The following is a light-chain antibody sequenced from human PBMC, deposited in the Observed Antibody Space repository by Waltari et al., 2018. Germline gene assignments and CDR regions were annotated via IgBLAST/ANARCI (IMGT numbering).Light chain of an antibody. V-gene: IGLV3-1*01. J-gene: IGLJ3*02. CDR2: KDN. CDR3: QALDGRTGRV. CDR1: ELGNKY. Sequence: SITCSGDELGNKYGCWYQQKPGQSPVLVIYKDNKRPSGIPVRFSGSNSGNTATLTISGTQGVDEADYYCQALDGRTGRVFGGGTKVTV.